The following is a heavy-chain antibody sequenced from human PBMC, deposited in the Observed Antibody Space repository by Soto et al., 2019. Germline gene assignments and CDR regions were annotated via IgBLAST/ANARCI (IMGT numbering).Heavy chain of an antibody. CDR3: ARQIYDSDTGPNFQYYFDS. D-gene: IGHD3-22*01. Sequence: ESLTLSCKGSRSIFAGYWITWVRQNPWKGLEWMGRIDPSDSQTYYSPSFRGHVTISVTKSITTVFLQWSSLRASDTAMYYCARQIYDSDTGPNFQYYFDSWGQGTPVTVSS. CDR2: IDPSDSQT. CDR1: RSIFAGYW. J-gene: IGHJ4*02. V-gene: IGHV5-10-1*01.